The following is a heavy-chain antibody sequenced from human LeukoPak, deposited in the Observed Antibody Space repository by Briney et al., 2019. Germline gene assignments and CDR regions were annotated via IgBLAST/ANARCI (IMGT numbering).Heavy chain of an antibody. CDR1: GYTFTRYY. CDR2: INPSGGST. J-gene: IGHJ4*02. Sequence: ASVKVSCKASGYTFTRYYMHWVREAPGQGPEWMGIINPSGGSTTYAQKFQGRVTMTRDTSTSTVYMELSSLRSEDTAVYYCARDRGRSSTSCSAGDFDYWGQGTLVTVSS. V-gene: IGHV1-46*01. D-gene: IGHD2-2*01. CDR3: ARDRGRSSTSCSAGDFDY.